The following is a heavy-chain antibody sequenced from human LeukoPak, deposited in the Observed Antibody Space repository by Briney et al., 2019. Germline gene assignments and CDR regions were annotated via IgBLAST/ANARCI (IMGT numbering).Heavy chain of an antibody. V-gene: IGHV1-18*01. Sequence: ASVEVSCKASGYTFTSYGISWVRQAPGQGLEWMGWISAYNGNTNYAQKLQGRVTMTTDTSTSTAYMELRSLRSDDTAVYYCARVPTMVRGVIYFDYWGQGTLVTVSS. CDR2: ISAYNGNT. J-gene: IGHJ4*02. D-gene: IGHD3-10*01. CDR3: ARVPTMVRGVIYFDY. CDR1: GYTFTSYG.